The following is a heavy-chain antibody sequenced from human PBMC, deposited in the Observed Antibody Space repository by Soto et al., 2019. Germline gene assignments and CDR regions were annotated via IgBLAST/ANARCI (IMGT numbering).Heavy chain of an antibody. CDR3: ASNYGGNAGFDY. CDR1: GGTFSSYT. V-gene: IGHV1-69*02. D-gene: IGHD4-17*01. Sequence: QVQLVQSGAEVKKPGSSVKVSCKASGGTFSSYTISWVRQAPGQGLEWMGRIIPILGIANYAQKIQGRVTITADKATSTAYLELSSLKSEDTAVYYCASNYGGNAGFDYWGQGPLVAVSS. CDR2: IIPILGIA. J-gene: IGHJ4*02.